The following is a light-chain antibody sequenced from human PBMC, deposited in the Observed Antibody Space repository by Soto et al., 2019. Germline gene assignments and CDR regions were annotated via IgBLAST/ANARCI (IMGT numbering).Light chain of an antibody. V-gene: IGLV2-8*01. CDR3: KSYAGSNTYV. CDR1: KSDIGVYDF. Sequence: HSALTQSPSASGSPGQSVTISCTGTKSDIGVYDFVSWYQHHPGKAPRLIIYEVVQRPSGVPDRFSGSKSGNTASLTVSGLQAADEADYFCKSYAGSNTYVFGSGTKVTVL. J-gene: IGLJ1*01. CDR2: EVV.